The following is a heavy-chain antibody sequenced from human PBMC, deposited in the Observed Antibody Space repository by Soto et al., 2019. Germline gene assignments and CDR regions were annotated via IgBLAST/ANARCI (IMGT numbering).Heavy chain of an antibody. CDR3: ARADCTGAYCYSWPFNYGVDV. CDR1: GFTLNTYG. CDR2: IWYDGSNK. D-gene: IGHD2-15*01. V-gene: IGHV3-33*08. Sequence: QVQLVESGGGVVQPGGSLRLSGTTSGFTLNTYGMHWVLQAPGTGLVWVEIIWYDGSNKYYADSVKGRFTISRDNSRNTLYLQMNSLRAEDTALYYCARADCTGAYCYSWPFNYGVDVWGQGTTVTVSS. J-gene: IGHJ6*02.